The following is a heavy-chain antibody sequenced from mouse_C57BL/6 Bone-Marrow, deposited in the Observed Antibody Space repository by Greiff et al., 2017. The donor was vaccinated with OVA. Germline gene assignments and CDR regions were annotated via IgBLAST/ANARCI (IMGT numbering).Heavy chain of an antibody. CDR1: GYTFTSYW. Sequence: QVQLQQPGTELVKPGASVKLSCKASGYTFTSYWMHWVKQRPGQGLAWIGNINPSNGGTNYNEKFKSKATLTVDKSSSTAYMQLSSLTSEDSAVYYCARVGSNYDYAMDYWGQGTSVTVSS. D-gene: IGHD2-5*01. CDR2: INPSNGGT. CDR3: ARVGSNYDYAMDY. J-gene: IGHJ4*01. V-gene: IGHV1-53*01.